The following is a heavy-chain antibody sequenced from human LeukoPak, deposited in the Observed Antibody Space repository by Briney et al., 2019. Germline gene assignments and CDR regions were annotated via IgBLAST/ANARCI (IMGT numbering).Heavy chain of an antibody. CDR2: IKLDGTTK. CDR3: ATVAGDCSGGRCYLLCFDY. V-gene: IGHV3-7*01. J-gene: IGHJ4*02. D-gene: IGHD2-15*01. CDR1: GINFGNYW. Sequence: PGGSLRLSCTASGINFGNYWMSWVRQAPGKGLEWVANIKLDGTTKDYVDSVKGRFTIFRDNAKNSLYLQMNNLRGDDTAVYYCATVAGDCSGGRCYLLCFDYWGQGTLVTVSS.